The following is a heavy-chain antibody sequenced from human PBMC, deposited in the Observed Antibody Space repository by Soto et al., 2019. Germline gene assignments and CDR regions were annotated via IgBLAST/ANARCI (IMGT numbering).Heavy chain of an antibody. V-gene: IGHV3-23*01. CDR1: GFTFSSYA. CDR3: AKGPYSSSGVVPLSYYGMDV. J-gene: IGHJ6*02. D-gene: IGHD6-6*01. Sequence: GGSLRLSCAASGFTFSSYAMSWVRQAPGKGLEWVSAISGSGGSTYYADSVKGRFTISRDNSKNTLYLQMSSLRAEDTAVYYCAKGPYSSSGVVPLSYYGMDVWGQGTTVTVSS. CDR2: ISGSGGST.